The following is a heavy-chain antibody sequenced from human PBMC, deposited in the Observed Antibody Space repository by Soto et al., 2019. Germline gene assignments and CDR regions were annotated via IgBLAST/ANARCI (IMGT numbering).Heavy chain of an antibody. Sequence: GGSVRLSCAASGFTFSSYAMSWVHQDQGKGLEWVSAISGSGGSTSYADSVKGRFTISRDNSKNKQYQQMNSLRADDTAGYYCAKWDYYDSSLDAFYVWGQGTMGTVSS. CDR3: AKWDYYDSSLDAFYV. J-gene: IGHJ3*01. CDR1: GFTFSSYA. V-gene: IGHV3-23*01. D-gene: IGHD3-22*01. CDR2: ISGSGGST.